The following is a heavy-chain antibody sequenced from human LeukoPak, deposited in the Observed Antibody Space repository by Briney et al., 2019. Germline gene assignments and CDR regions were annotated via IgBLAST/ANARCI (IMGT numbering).Heavy chain of an antibody. V-gene: IGHV5-51*01. CDR1: GYSFTSYW. CDR2: IYPGDSDT. CDR3: ARLGGGDYEGYWFDP. D-gene: IGHD4-17*01. J-gene: IGHJ5*02. Sequence: GESLRISCKGSGYSFTSYWIGWVRQMPGKGLEWMGIIYPGDSDTRYSPSFQGQVTISADKSISTAYLQWSSLKASDTAMYYCARLGGGDYEGYWFDPWGQGTLVTVSS.